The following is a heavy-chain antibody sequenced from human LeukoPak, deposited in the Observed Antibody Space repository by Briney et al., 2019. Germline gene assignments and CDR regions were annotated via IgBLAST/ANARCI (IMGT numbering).Heavy chain of an antibody. CDR1: GFTFSNAW. CDR3: TTGNVVVPAAISG. V-gene: IGHV3-15*01. J-gene: IGHJ4*02. D-gene: IGHD2-2*01. Sequence: GGSLRLSCAASGFTFSNAWMSWVRQAPGKGLEWVGRIKSKTDGGTTDYAAPVKGRFTISRDDSKNTLYLQMNSPKTEDTAVYYCTTGNVVVPAAISGWGQGTLVTVSS. CDR2: IKSKTDGGTT.